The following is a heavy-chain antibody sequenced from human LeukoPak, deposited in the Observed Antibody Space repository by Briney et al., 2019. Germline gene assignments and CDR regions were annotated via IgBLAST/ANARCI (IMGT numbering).Heavy chain of an antibody. V-gene: IGHV4-59*08. CDR3: ARPTSGGMSGPLIDY. J-gene: IGHJ4*02. CDR2: IYYSGST. D-gene: IGHD3-3*01. CDR1: GGSISSYY. Sequence: SETLSLTCTVSGGSISSYYWSWIRQPPGKGLEWIGYIYYSGSTNYNPSLKSRVTISVDTSKNQFSLNLSSVTAADTAVYYCARPTSGGMSGPLIDYWGQGTLVTVSS.